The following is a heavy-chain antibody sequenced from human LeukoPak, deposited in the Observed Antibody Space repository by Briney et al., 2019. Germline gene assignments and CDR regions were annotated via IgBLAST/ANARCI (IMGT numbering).Heavy chain of an antibody. CDR3: ARIFMSTPDY. D-gene: IGHD2-15*01. V-gene: IGHV1-69*04. CDR1: GGTFSSYA. Sequence: SVKVSCKASGGTFSSYAISWVRQAPGQGLEWMGRIIPILGIANYAQKFQGRVTITADKSTSTAYMELRSLRSDDTAVYYCARIFMSTPDYWGQGTLVTVSS. CDR2: IIPILGIA. J-gene: IGHJ4*02.